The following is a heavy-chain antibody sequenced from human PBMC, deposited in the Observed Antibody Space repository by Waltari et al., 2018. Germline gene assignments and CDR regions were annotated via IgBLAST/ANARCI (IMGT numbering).Heavy chain of an antibody. CDR3: ARNPYYYGSGSYATFDP. CDR2: IIPIFGTA. D-gene: IGHD3-10*01. Sequence: GLEWMGGIIPIFGTANYAQKFQGRVTITADESTSTAYMELSSLRSEDTAVYYCARNPYYYGSGSYATFDPWGQGTLVTVSS. V-gene: IGHV1-69*01. J-gene: IGHJ5*02.